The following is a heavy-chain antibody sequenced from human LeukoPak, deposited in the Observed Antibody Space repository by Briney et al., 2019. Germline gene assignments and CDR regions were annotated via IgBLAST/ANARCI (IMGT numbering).Heavy chain of an antibody. CDR2: ISAYNGNT. V-gene: IGHV1-18*04. D-gene: IGHD3-16*02. CDR1: GYSFTGYY. J-gene: IGHJ4*02. CDR3: ASGDTFGGVIAPVDY. Sequence: ASVKVSCKASGYSFTGYYIHWVRQAPGQGLEWMGWISAYNGNTNYAQKLQGRVTMTTDTSTSTAYMELRSLRSDDTAVYYCASGDTFGGVIAPVDYWGQGTLVTVSS.